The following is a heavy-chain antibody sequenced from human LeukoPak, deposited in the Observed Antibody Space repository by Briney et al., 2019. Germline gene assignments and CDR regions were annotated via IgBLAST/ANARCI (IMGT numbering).Heavy chain of an antibody. V-gene: IGHV3-21*01. D-gene: IGHD3-16*02. J-gene: IGHJ4*02. CDR2: ISSSSSYI. CDR1: GFTFSSYS. Sequence: PGGSLRLSCAASGFTFSSYSMNWARQAPGKGLEWVSSISSSSSYIYYADSVKGRFTISRDNAKNSLYLQMNSLRAEDTAVYYCAREDHDYVWGSYRYIDYWGQGTLVTVSS. CDR3: AREDHDYVWGSYRYIDY.